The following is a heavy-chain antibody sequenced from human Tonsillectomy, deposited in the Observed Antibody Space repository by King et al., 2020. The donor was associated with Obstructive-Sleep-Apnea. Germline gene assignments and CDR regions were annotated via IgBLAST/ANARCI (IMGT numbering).Heavy chain of an antibody. Sequence: VQLVESGGGVVQPGRSLRLSCAASGFTFSSYAMHWVRQAPGKGLEWVAVISYDGSNKYYADSVKGRFTISRDNSKNTLYLQMNSLRAEDTAVYYCARGAYSSGWRRVYYYGMDVWGQGTTVTVSS. J-gene: IGHJ6*02. CDR2: ISYDGSNK. CDR3: ARGAYSSGWRRVYYYGMDV. D-gene: IGHD6-19*01. CDR1: GFTFSSYA. V-gene: IGHV3-30*04.